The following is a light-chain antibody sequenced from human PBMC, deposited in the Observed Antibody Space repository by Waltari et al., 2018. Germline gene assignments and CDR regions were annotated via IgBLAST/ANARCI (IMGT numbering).Light chain of an antibody. J-gene: IGKJ2*01. CDR3: MQGTRWPYT. CDR2: WVF. Sequence: VMTQSPVSLSVTLGQAASISCKSSQSLVPVDGNTYLNWFHQRPGQSPRRLIYWVFIRDSGVPDRFSGSGSGTDFTLRISRVEAEDFGVYYCMQGTRWPYTFGQGTQLDIK. V-gene: IGKV2-30*02. CDR1: QSLVPVDGNTY.